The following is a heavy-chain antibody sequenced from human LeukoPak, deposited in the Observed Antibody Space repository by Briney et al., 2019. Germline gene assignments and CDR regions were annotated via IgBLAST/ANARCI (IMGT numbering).Heavy chain of an antibody. D-gene: IGHD6-13*01. CDR2: INTNTGNP. J-gene: IGHJ5*02. CDR3: AIDLPTHQQLVAVWFDP. Sequence: ASVKVSCKASGYTFTSYAMDWVRQAPGQGLEWMGWINTNTGNPTYAQGFTGRFVFSLDTSVSTAYLQISSLKAEDTAVYYCAIDLPTHQQLVAVWFDPWGQGTLITVSS. CDR1: GYTFTSYA. V-gene: IGHV7-4-1*02.